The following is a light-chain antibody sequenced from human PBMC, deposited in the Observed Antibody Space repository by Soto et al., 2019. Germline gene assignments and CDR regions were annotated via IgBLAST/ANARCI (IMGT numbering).Light chain of an antibody. J-gene: IGKJ1*01. Sequence: EIVMTQSPATLSVSPGERATLSCRASQSVSSKLAWFQQKPGQAPSLLIYGVSTRATGVPVRFSGSGSGTEFTLTINSLQSEDFAVYYCQHFGNSLWTFGQGTKV. V-gene: IGKV3-15*01. CDR1: QSVSSK. CDR2: GVS. CDR3: QHFGNSLWT.